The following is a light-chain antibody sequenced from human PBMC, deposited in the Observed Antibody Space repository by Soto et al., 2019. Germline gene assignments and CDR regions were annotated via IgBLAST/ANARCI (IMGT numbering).Light chain of an antibody. Sequence: EIVFTQSPGTLSLSPGERATLSGSASQSVISSYLAWYQQKPGQAPRLLIYGASSRATGIPDRFSGSGSGTDFTLTITRLEPEDSAVYYCQQYASAPFSLGPGTKVDMK. V-gene: IGKV3-20*01. CDR3: QQYASAPFS. CDR2: GAS. CDR1: QSVISSY. J-gene: IGKJ3*01.